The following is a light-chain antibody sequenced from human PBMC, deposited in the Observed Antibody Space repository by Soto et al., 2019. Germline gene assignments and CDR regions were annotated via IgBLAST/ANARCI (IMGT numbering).Light chain of an antibody. CDR2: KAS. V-gene: IGKV1-5*03. CDR3: QQYNSYSVT. Sequence: DIQMTQSPSTLSASVGDRVTITCRASQSISSWLAWYQQKPGKAPNLLIYKASTLESGVPSRFSGSGSGTDFTLTVSSLQPEDFATYYCQQYNSYSVTFGQGTRLEIK. CDR1: QSISSW. J-gene: IGKJ5*01.